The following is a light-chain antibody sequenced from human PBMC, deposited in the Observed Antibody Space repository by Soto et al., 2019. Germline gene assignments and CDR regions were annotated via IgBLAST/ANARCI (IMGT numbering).Light chain of an antibody. V-gene: IGKV1-39*01. Sequence: DIPMTQSPSSLSASLGDRVTITCRPSESSRNELNWFQQRPGKAPRLLIYDTFTLQSGVPSRFSGSVSGTEFSLTISSLQAGDSAIYYCQQSFTTPWTFGQGTKVEI. J-gene: IGKJ1*01. CDR2: DTF. CDR3: QQSFTTPWT. CDR1: ESSRNE.